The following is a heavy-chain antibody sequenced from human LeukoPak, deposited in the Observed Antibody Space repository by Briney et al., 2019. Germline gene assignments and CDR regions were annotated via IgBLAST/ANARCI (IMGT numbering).Heavy chain of an antibody. V-gene: IGHV1-2*02. D-gene: IGHD3-22*01. J-gene: IGHJ4*02. Sequence: GASVKVSCKASGGTFSSYAISWVRQAPGQGLEWMGWINPNSGGTNYAQKFQGRVTMTRDTSISTAYMELSRLRSDDTAVYYCARWLNYYDSSGYRYYFDYWGQGTLVTVSS. CDR2: INPNSGGT. CDR1: GGTFSSYA. CDR3: ARWLNYYDSSGYRYYFDY.